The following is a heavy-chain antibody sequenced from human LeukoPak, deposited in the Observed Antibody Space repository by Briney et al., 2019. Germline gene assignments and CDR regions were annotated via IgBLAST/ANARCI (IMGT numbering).Heavy chain of an antibody. J-gene: IGHJ4*02. Sequence: GGSLRLSCAASGFTFSTYSMNRVRQTPGKGLEWGSSISSSSSYIYYADSVKGRFTISRDNAKNSMYRQMNSLRAEDTAVYYCARRGVYGSGAFYLDYWGQGTLVTVSS. CDR1: GFTFSTYS. CDR2: ISSSSSYI. CDR3: ARRGVYGSGAFYLDY. V-gene: IGHV3-21*01. D-gene: IGHD3-10*01.